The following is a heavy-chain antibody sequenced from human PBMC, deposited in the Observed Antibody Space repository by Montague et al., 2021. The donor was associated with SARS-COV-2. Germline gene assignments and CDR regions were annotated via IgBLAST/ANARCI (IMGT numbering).Heavy chain of an antibody. D-gene: IGHD2-15*01. V-gene: IGHV4-59*08. J-gene: IGHJ5*02. CDR3: ARLEAGDCSGGSCYSSWVDP. Sequence: SETLSLTCTVSGGSIRSCYWSWIRKPPAKGLEWVGNIYYSGSTNYNPSLKSRVTISVDTSKNQFSLRLSSVTAADTAGYYCARLEAGDCSGGSCYSSWVDPWGKGTLVTVSS. CDR1: GGSIRSCY. CDR2: IYYSGST.